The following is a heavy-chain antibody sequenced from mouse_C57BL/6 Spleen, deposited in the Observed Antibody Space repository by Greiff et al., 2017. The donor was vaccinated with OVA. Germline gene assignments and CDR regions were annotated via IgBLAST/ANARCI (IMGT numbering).Heavy chain of an antibody. V-gene: IGHV1-76*01. J-gene: IGHJ2*01. CDR2: IYPGSGNT. Sequence: VKLVESGAELVRPGASVKLSCKASGYTFTDYYINWVKQRPGQGLEWIARIYPGSGNTYYNEKFKGKATLTAEKSSSTAYMQLSSLTSEDSAVYFCARGYYGFDYWGQGTTLTVSS. D-gene: IGHD1-1*02. CDR3: ARGYYGFDY. CDR1: GYTFTDYY.